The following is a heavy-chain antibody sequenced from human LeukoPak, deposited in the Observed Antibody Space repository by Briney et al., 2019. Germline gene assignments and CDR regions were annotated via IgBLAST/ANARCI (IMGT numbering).Heavy chain of an antibody. V-gene: IGHV3-11*01. CDR1: GFTFSDYY. J-gene: IGHJ6*03. CDR3: AKDGAPGGYRYYYYYYMDV. CDR2: ISSSGSTI. Sequence: KPGGSLRLSCAASGFTFSDYYMSWIRQAPGKGLEWVSYISSSGSTIYYADSVKGRFTISRDNAKNSLYLQMNSLRAEDTAVYYCAKDGAPGGYRYYYYYYMDVWGKGTTVTVSS. D-gene: IGHD5-18*01.